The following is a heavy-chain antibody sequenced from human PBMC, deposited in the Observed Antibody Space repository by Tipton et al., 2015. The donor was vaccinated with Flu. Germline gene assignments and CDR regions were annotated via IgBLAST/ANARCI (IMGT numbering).Heavy chain of an antibody. J-gene: IGHJ4*02. V-gene: IGHV3-53*01. D-gene: IGHD4-17*01. CDR1: GFSVSSTY. CDR2: LYAGGSA. CDR3: AKGRDYGNFEGDFDS. Sequence: SLRLSCAASGFSVSSTYMSWVHQAPGKGLEWVSALYAGGSAYYADSVKGRFSISRDTSKNMLNLQMDTLRAEDSAVYYCAKGRDYGNFEGDFDSWGQGIQVTVSS.